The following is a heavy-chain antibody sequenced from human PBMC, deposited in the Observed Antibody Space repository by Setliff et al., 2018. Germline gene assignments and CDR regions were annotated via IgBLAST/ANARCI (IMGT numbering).Heavy chain of an antibody. J-gene: IGHJ4*02. Sequence: ASVKVSCKPSGYTFSNYAMNWVRRAPGQGLEWMGWINTNTGNPTYAQGFTGRFVFSLDTSVSTAYLQISSLKAEDTAVYYCARVLGIAAAGTEDYWGQGTLVTVSS. V-gene: IGHV7-4-1*02. CDR1: GYTFSNYA. CDR2: INTNTGNP. CDR3: ARVLGIAAAGTEDY. D-gene: IGHD6-13*01.